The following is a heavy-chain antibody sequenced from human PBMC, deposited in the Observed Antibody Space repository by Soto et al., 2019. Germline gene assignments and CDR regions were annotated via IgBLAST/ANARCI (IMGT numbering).Heavy chain of an antibody. J-gene: IGHJ5*02. V-gene: IGHV3-21*01. CDR3: ARDRDGYHSNWCDP. CDR1: GFTFSTYN. CDR2: ISTGSSYI. D-gene: IGHD5-12*01. Sequence: EVRLLESGGGLVKPGGSLRLSCAAYGFTFSTYNMNWFRQAPGKGLEWVSSISTGSSYIYYADSVKGRFTISRDNARNSLYLQMNSLRAEDTAVYYCARDRDGYHSNWCDPWCQGTLVTVSS.